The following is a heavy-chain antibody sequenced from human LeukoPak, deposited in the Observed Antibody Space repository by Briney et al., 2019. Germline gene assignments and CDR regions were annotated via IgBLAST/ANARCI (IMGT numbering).Heavy chain of an antibody. CDR2: IKQDGSEK. J-gene: IGHJ4*02. CDR1: GLIVSNYW. D-gene: IGHD1-26*01. CDR3: ARDPVEWELLLDY. V-gene: IGHV3-7*01. Sequence: GGSLRLSCAASGLIVSNYWMSWVRQAPGKGLEWVANIKQDGSEKYYVDSVKGRFSISRDNARNSVYLQMASLRVEDTAVYYCARDPVEWELLLDYWGQGTLVTVSS.